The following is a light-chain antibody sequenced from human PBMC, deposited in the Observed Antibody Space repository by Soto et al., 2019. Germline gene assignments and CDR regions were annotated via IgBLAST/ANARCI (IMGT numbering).Light chain of an antibody. J-gene: IGLJ2*01. CDR2: RNN. Sequence: QSVLTQPPSASGTPGQRVTISCFGSSSNIGSNYVYWYQQLPGTAPKLLIYRNNQRPSGVPDRFSGSKSGTSASLTISGLRSEDEADYYCAAWDDSLSGDVVFGGGTQLTVL. CDR3: AAWDDSLSGDVV. V-gene: IGLV1-47*01. CDR1: SSNIGSNY.